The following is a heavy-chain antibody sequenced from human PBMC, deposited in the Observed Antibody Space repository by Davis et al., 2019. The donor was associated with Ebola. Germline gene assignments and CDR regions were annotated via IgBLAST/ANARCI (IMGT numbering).Heavy chain of an antibody. D-gene: IGHD6-13*01. Sequence: ASVKVSCKASGYTFTSYAMHWVRQAPGQRLEWMGWMNPNSGNTGYAQKFQGRVTMTRNTSISTAYMELSSLRSEDTAVYYCARALAGIYYYGMDVWGKGTTVTVSS. V-gene: IGHV1-8*02. CDR2: MNPNSGNT. J-gene: IGHJ6*04. CDR3: ARALAGIYYYGMDV. CDR1: GYTFTSYA.